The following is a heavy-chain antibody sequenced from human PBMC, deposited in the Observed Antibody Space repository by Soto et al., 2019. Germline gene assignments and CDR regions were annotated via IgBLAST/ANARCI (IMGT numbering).Heavy chain of an antibody. CDR2: IYYSGST. J-gene: IGHJ4*02. Sequence: SETLSLTCTVSGGSISSSSYYWGWIRQPPGKGLESIGSIYYSGSTYYNPSLKSRVTISVDTSKNQFSLKLSSVTAADTAVYYCARHAPHYYGSGSYFHWGQGTLVTVSS. D-gene: IGHD3-10*01. V-gene: IGHV4-39*01. CDR3: ARHAPHYYGSGSYFH. CDR1: GGSISSSSYY.